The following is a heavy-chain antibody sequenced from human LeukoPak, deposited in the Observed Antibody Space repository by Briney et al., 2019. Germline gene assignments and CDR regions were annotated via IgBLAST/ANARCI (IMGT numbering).Heavy chain of an antibody. CDR2: INPNSGGT. CDR1: GYTFTGYY. J-gene: IGHJ5*02. D-gene: IGHD4-11*01. V-gene: IGHV1-2*02. CDR3: ARVSRLHDYSNYFDP. Sequence: EASVKVSCKASGYTFTGYYMHWVRQAPVQGLEWMGWINPNSGGTNYAQKFQGRVTMTRDTSISTAYMELSRLRSDDTAVYYCARVSRLHDYSNYFDPWGQGTLVTVSS.